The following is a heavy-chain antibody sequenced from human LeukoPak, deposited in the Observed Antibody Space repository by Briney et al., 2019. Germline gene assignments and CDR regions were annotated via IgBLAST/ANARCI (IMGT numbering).Heavy chain of an antibody. D-gene: IGHD6-13*01. CDR1: GGSISSSSYY. CDR3: ARDGSAAAGTGNFDY. CDR2: IYYSGST. V-gene: IGHV4-39*07. Sequence: SETLSLTCTVSGGSISSSSYYWGWIRQPPGKGLEWIGSIYYSGSTYYNPSLKSRVTISVDTSKNQFSLKLSSVTAADTAVYYCARDGSAAAGTGNFDYWGQGTLVTVSS. J-gene: IGHJ4*02.